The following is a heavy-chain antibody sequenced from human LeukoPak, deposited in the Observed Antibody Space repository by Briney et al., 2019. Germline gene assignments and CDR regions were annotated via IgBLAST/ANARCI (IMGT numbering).Heavy chain of an antibody. Sequence: SETLSLTCTVSGGSISGYYWTWIRQPAGKGLEWIGRIYTSGSASYNPSLESRVTMSADTSKNEISLKLTSVTAANTAVYYCSREPEPWGQGTLVTVSS. CDR2: IYTSGSA. J-gene: IGHJ5*02. V-gene: IGHV4-4*07. CDR1: GGSISGYY. CDR3: SREPEP.